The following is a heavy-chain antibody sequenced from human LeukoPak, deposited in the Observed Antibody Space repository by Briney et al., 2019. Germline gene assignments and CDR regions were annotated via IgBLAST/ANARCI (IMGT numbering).Heavy chain of an antibody. D-gene: IGHD6-19*01. Sequence: SVKVSCKASGGTFSSYAISWVRQAPGQGLEWMGGIIPIFGTANYAQKFQGRVTITADESTSTAYMELSSLRSEDTAVYYCARESELIAVAGTWSYWGQGTLVTVSS. J-gene: IGHJ4*02. CDR3: ARESELIAVAGTWSY. CDR1: GGTFSSYA. CDR2: IIPIFGTA. V-gene: IGHV1-69*13.